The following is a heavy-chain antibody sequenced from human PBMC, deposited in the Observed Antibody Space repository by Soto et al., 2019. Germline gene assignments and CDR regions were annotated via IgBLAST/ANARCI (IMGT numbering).Heavy chain of an antibody. J-gene: IGHJ4*02. V-gene: IGHV1-69*12. CDR3: ARDHLGYCSGGSCYGASGY. CDR2: IIPICGTA. D-gene: IGHD2-15*01. Sequence: QVQLVQSGAEVKKPGSSVKVSCKASGGTFSSYAISWVRQAPGQGLEWMGVIIPICGTANYSQKFQGRVTITADESTSTAYMELSSLRSEDTAVYYCARDHLGYCSGGSCYGASGYWGQGTLVTVSS. CDR1: GGTFSSYA.